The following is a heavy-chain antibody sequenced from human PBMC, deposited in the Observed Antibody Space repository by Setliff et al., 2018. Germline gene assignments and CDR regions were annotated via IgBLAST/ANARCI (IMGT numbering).Heavy chain of an antibody. CDR2: VYYSGTT. CDR1: GGSISTYY. Sequence: SETLSLTCTVSGGSISTYYWSWIRQTPVEGLEWIGYVYYSGTTNYNPLFKSRVTISVDRPKNQFSLKLSSVTAADTGVYYCARDSALHSYHYDSSGYPDYWGQGALVTVSS. J-gene: IGHJ4*02. V-gene: IGHV4-59*01. D-gene: IGHD3-22*01. CDR3: ARDSALHSYHYDSSGYPDY.